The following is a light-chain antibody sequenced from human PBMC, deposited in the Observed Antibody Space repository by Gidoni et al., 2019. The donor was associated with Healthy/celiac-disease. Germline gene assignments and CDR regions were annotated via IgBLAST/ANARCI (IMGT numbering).Light chain of an antibody. Sequence: DILLTQSPLCLRVTPGEPASISCRTSQSLLHSNVYNYLDWYLQKPGQSPKLLIYLGSTRASGVPDRFSGSGSGTDFTLKISRVEAEDVGVYYCKQDLQTPRTFXQXTKLEIK. CDR2: LGS. J-gene: IGKJ2*01. CDR1: QSLLHSNVYNY. CDR3: KQDLQTPRT. V-gene: IGKV2-28*01.